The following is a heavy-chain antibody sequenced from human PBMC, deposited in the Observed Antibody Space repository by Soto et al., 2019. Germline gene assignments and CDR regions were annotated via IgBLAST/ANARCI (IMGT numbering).Heavy chain of an antibody. D-gene: IGHD3-3*01. V-gene: IGHV4-4*02. CDR2: IYHSGST. CDR3: ARVTTIFGVVIIEGWFAP. CDR1: GGSISSSNW. J-gene: IGHJ5*02. Sequence: QVQLQESCPGLVKPSGTLSLTCAVSGGSISSSNWWSWVRQPPGKGLEWIGEIYHSGSTNYNPSLKSRVTISVEKSKKQFSRKLRSVTAADTAVYYCARVTTIFGVVIIEGWFAPWGQGTLVTVSS.